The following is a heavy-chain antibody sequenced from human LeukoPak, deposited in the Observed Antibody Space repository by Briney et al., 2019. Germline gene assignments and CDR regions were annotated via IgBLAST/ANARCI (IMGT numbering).Heavy chain of an antibody. D-gene: IGHD2-15*01. V-gene: IGHV3-21*01. CDR1: GFTFSSYS. CDR3: ARVGCSGGSCQSVTFDY. Sequence: GGSLRLSCAASGFTFSSYSMNWVRQAPGKGLEWVSSISSSSSYIYYADSVKGRSTISRDNAKNSLYLQMNSLRAEDTAVYYCARVGCSGGSCQSVTFDYWGQGTLVTVSS. J-gene: IGHJ4*02. CDR2: ISSSSSYI.